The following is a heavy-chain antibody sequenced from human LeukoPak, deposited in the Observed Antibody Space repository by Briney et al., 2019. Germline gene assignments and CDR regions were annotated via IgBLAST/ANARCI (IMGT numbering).Heavy chain of an antibody. CDR2: IHHDGRT. CDR3: AREPVPQDYGDTVNAYDL. D-gene: IGHD4-17*01. V-gene: IGHV4-34*01. Sequence: SDTLALPCAVYGGSLSRHYWRWIRQSPGKGLEWIGDIHHDGRTKYSPSLKSRVSILLDTSKKEVSLRLSPVTAADTALYFCAREPVPQDYGDTVNAYDLWGQGTKVIVSS. CDR1: GGSLSRHY. J-gene: IGHJ3*01.